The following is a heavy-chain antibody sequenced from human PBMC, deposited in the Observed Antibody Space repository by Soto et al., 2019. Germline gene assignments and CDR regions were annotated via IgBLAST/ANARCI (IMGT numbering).Heavy chain of an antibody. J-gene: IGHJ6*02. CDR2: MNPNSGNT. D-gene: IGHD1-26*01. CDR1: GYTFTSYD. CDR3: SRSGSYYFPYYYYHYGMDV. Sequence: ASVKVSCKASGYTFTSYDINWVRQATGQGLEWMGWMNPNSGNTGYAQKFQGRVTMTRNTSISTAYVELSSLRSEDTAVYYCSRSGSYYFPYYYYHYGMDVWGQGTTVTVSS. V-gene: IGHV1-8*01.